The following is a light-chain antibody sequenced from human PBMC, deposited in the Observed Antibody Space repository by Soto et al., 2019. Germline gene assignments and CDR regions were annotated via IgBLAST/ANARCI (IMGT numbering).Light chain of an antibody. J-gene: IGKJ4*01. Sequence: EIVMTQSPSTLSVSPGERATLSCRASQSVSSTLACHQQKPGQVPKPLIYGASTRATGIPARLSGSGSGTEFTLTIIRLQSEEFAVYYCQQYNNWPPRTFGGGTKVDSK. CDR1: QSVSST. CDR2: GAS. V-gene: IGKV3-15*01. CDR3: QQYNNWPPRT.